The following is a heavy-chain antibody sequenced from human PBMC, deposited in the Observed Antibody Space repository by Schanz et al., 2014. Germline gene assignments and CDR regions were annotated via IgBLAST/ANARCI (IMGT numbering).Heavy chain of an antibody. D-gene: IGHD3-16*01. CDR1: GYTFISYG. CDR3: VRVPSRDVSFDL. Sequence: QVQLVQSGAEVKKPGASVKVSCKASGYTFISYGIKWVRQAPGQGLEWMGWISAYNGHTDYAQKLQGRVTLTTDTSTSTAYMELRNLRSDDTAVYYCVRVPSRDVSFDLWGRGTLVTVSS. V-gene: IGHV1-18*01. J-gene: IGHJ2*01. CDR2: ISAYNGHT.